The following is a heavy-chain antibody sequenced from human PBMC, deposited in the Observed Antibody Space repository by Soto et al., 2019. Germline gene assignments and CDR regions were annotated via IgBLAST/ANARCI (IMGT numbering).Heavy chain of an antibody. CDR2: IKSKTDGETT. CDR3: TTQHSYSYGPPNLPFDY. CDR1: GFTFSNAW. J-gene: IGHJ4*02. Sequence: GESLRLSWAASGFTFSNAWMSWVRQAPGKGLEWVGRIKSKTDGETTDYASPVKGRFTISRDDSKNTLYLQMNSLKTEDTAVYYCTTQHSYSYGPPNLPFDYWGQGTLVTVSS. V-gene: IGHV3-15*01. D-gene: IGHD5-18*01.